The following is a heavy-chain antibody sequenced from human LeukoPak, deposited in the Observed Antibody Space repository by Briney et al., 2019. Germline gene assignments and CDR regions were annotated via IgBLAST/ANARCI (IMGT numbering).Heavy chain of an antibody. V-gene: IGHV3-30*18. Sequence: GGSLRLSCAASGFTFSSYGMHWVRQAPGKGLEWVAVISYDGSNKYYADSVKGRFTISRDNSKNTLYLQMNSLRAEDTAVYYCAKGLMDFWSGYCMDYWGQGTLVTVSS. CDR2: ISYDGSNK. CDR3: AKGLMDFWSGYCMDY. J-gene: IGHJ4*02. D-gene: IGHD3-3*01. CDR1: GFTFSSYG.